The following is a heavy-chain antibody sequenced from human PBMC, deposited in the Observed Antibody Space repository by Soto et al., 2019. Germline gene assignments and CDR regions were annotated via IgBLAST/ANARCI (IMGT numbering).Heavy chain of an antibody. J-gene: IGHJ6*02. Sequence: GASVKVSCKASGYTFTGYYMHWVRRAPGQGLEWMGWINPNSGGTNYAQKFQGWVTMTRDTSISTAYMELSRLRSDDTAVYYCARDLKRNNPLGYCSSTSCLYYYYGMDVWGQGTTVTVSS. D-gene: IGHD2-2*01. V-gene: IGHV1-2*04. CDR3: ARDLKRNNPLGYCSSTSCLYYYYGMDV. CDR2: INPNSGGT. CDR1: GYTFTGYY.